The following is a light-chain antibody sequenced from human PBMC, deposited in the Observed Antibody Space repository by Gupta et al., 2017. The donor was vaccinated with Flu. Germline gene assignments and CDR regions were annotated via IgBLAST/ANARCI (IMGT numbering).Light chain of an antibody. CDR3: QAWDISTVV. CDR2: QDI. CDR1: KLGHRY. V-gene: IGLV3-1*01. Sequence: YDLTQPPSVSVSPGQTATITCSGDKLGHRYAFWYQQRPGQSPVLVIYQDIKRPSGIPERFSASNSGNTATLTISGTQAMDEADYYCQAWDISTVVFGGGTKLTVL. J-gene: IGLJ2*01.